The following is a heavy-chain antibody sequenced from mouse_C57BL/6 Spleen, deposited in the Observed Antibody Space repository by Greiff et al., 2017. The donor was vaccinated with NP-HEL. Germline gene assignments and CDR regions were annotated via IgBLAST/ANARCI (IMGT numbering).Heavy chain of an antibody. Sequence: VHLVESGPGLVQPSQSLSITCTVSGFSLTSYGVHWVRQSPGKGLEWLGVIWSGGSTDYNAAFISRLSISKDNSKSQVFFKMNSLQADDTAIYYCARNYDYGSSYYFDYWGQGTTLTVSS. D-gene: IGHD1-1*01. J-gene: IGHJ2*01. CDR1: GFSLTSYG. V-gene: IGHV2-2*01. CDR2: IWSGGST. CDR3: ARNYDYGSSYYFDY.